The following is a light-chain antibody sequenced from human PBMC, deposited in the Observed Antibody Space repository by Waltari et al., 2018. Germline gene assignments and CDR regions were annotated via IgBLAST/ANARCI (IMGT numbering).Light chain of an antibody. J-gene: IGLJ1*01. Sequence: QSAQNRPPPASGPPGNPRPISCPNTTSIVVGPNLGAWYQQHPGKAPNVIIYEVTKRPSGVPDRFSGSKSGNTASLTVSGLQTEDEADYYCCSYAGSDTPYVFGTGTTVTVL. CDR2: EVT. CDR1: TSIVVGPNL. CDR3: CSYAGSDTPYV. V-gene: IGLV2-8*01.